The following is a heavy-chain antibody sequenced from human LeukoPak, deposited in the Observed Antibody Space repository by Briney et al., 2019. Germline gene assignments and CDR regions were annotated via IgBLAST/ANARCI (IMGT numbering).Heavy chain of an antibody. CDR3: AKEGGTYSTDWYWFDP. CDR2: ISDSGGST. J-gene: IGHJ5*02. V-gene: IGHV3-23*01. Sequence: PGGSLRLSCAASGFTFNSYAMTWVRQAPGKGLEWVSAISDSGGSTYYADSVKGRFIISRDNSKNTLYLQMSSLRAEDTAVYYCAKEGGTYSTDWYWFDPWGQGTLVTVSS. CDR1: GFTFNSYA. D-gene: IGHD6-19*01.